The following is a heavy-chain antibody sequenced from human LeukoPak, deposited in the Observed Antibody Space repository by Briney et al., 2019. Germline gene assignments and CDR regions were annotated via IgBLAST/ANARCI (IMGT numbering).Heavy chain of an antibody. D-gene: IGHD1-26*01. CDR2: MYTAGGASGST. CDR3: ARHPVDEWELLLFDY. J-gene: IGHJ4*02. Sequence: PSQTLSLTCTVSGVSISTGNYYWSWFRQPAGKGLEYIVRMYTAGGASGSTYYNPSLKSRVTISVDTSKNEFSLKLSSMTAADTAVYYCARHPVDEWELLLFDYWGQGTLVTVSS. CDR1: GVSISTGNYY. V-gene: IGHV4-61*02.